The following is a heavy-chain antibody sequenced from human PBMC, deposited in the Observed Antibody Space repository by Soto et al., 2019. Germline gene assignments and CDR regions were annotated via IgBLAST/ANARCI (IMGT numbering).Heavy chain of an antibody. Sequence: SDTLSLTCTVFSDSISSYYWSLIRQPPGKRLEWIGYISYSGSTDYNPSLKSRVTISGDTSKNQFSLKVSSVTAADTAVYYCARGTSWQLPFDYWGQGTLVTVSS. CDR3: ARGTSWQLPFDY. D-gene: IGHD6-13*01. CDR2: ISYSGST. J-gene: IGHJ4*02. V-gene: IGHV4-59*01. CDR1: SDSISSYY.